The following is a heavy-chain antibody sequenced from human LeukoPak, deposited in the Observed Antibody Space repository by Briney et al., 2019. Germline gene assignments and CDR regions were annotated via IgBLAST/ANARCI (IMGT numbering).Heavy chain of an antibody. J-gene: IGHJ4*02. V-gene: IGHV1-18*01. CDR3: ARDLTAAAGTRSFDY. CDR2: ISAYNGNT. D-gene: IGHD6-13*01. CDR1: GGTFSSYA. Sequence: ASVKVSCKASGGTFSSYAISWVRQAPGQGLEWMGWISAYNGNTNYAQKLQGRVTMTTDTSTSTAYMELRSLRSDDTAVYYCARDLTAAAGTRSFDYWGQGTLVTVSS.